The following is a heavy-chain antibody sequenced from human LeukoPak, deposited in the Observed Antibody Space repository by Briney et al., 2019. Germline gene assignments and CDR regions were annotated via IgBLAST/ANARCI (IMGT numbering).Heavy chain of an antibody. CDR3: ARGDYGDYNWFDP. Sequence: SETLSLTCTVSGGSISSSSYYWGWIRQPPGKELEWIGSIYYSGSTYYNPSLKSRVTISVDTSKNQFSLKLSSVTAADTAVYYCARGDYGDYNWFDPWGQGTLVTVSS. CDR1: GGSISSSSYY. D-gene: IGHD4-17*01. V-gene: IGHV4-39*01. J-gene: IGHJ5*02. CDR2: IYYSGST.